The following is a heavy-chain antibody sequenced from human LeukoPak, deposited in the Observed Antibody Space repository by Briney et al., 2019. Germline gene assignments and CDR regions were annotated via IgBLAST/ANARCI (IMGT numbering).Heavy chain of an antibody. CDR3: ARGGGYYDRSAKYFIRPPEY. V-gene: IGHV1-8*01. Sequence: ASVTVSCKASGYTFTSYDINWVRQATGQGLEWMGWMNPNSGNTGYAQKFQGRVTMNRNTSISTAYMELSSLRSEDTAVYYCARGGGYYDRSAKYFIRPPEYWGQGTLVTVSS. CDR1: GYTFTSYD. CDR2: MNPNSGNT. J-gene: IGHJ4*02. D-gene: IGHD3-22*01.